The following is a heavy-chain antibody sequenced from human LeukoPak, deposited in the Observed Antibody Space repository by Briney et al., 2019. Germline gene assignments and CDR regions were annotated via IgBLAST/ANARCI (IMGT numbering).Heavy chain of an antibody. CDR2: IYPADSDI. D-gene: IGHD2-15*01. CDR1: GYSINNYW. J-gene: IGHJ5*02. V-gene: IGHV5-51*01. Sequence: GESLKISCKGSGYSINNYWIGWVRQMPGKGLEWMGIIYPADSDIRYSPSFQGHVTISADKSISTAYLQWSSLKASDTAMYYCARREYCSGGSCYTWFDPWGQGTLVTVSS. CDR3: ARREYCSGGSCYTWFDP.